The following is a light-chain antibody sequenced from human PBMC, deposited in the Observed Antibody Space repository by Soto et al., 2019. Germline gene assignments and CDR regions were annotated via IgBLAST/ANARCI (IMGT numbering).Light chain of an antibody. J-gene: IGLJ3*02. CDR2: EVT. Sequence: QSALTQPPSASGSPGQSVTISCTGTSSDVGRYNYVSWYQQHPGKAPKLMIYEVTKRPSGVPDRFSASKSGNTASLTVSGLQAEDEADYYCSSYAGRDPWVWVLGGGTKLTVL. V-gene: IGLV2-8*01. CDR3: SSYAGRDPWVWV. CDR1: SSDVGRYNY.